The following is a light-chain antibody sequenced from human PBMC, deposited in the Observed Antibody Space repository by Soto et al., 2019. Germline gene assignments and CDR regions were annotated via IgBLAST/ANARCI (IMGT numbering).Light chain of an antibody. CDR1: QTVSSNY. CDR2: GAS. V-gene: IGKV3-20*01. Sequence: EIVLTQSPGTLSLSPGERATLSCRASQTVSSNYLAWFQQKGGQAPRLLIFGASSRAAGIPDRFSGSVSGTDFILTISRLEPEDFAVYYCQQYGSSPPITFGQGTRLEIK. J-gene: IGKJ5*01. CDR3: QQYGSSPPIT.